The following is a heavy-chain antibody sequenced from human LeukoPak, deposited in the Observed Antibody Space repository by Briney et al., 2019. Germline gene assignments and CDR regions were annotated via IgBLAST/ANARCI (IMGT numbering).Heavy chain of an antibody. CDR3: AKSEGSFDY. Sequence: GGSLRLSCAASGFTVSSNYMSWVRQAPGKGLEWVSRINSDGSSTSYADSVKGRFTISRDNAKNTLYLQMNSLRAEDTAVYYCAKSEGSFDYWGQGTLVTVSS. CDR1: GFTVSSNY. CDR2: INSDGSST. V-gene: IGHV3-74*01. J-gene: IGHJ4*02.